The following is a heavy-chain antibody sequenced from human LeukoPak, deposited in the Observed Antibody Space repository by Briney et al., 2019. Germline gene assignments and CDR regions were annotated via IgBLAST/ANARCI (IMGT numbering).Heavy chain of an antibody. Sequence: GESLKISCQGSGYSFTSYWIGWVRQLPGKGLEWMGIIYPDDSDTRYSPSFQGQVTISADKSINTAYLQWSSLKASDTAMYYCARQMTTVTTGDYWGQGTLVTVSS. J-gene: IGHJ4*01. CDR1: GYSFTSYW. CDR2: IYPDDSDT. CDR3: ARQMTTVTTGDY. D-gene: IGHD4-17*01. V-gene: IGHV5-51*01.